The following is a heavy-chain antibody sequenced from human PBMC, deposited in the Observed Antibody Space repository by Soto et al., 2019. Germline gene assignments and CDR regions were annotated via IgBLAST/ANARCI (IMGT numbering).Heavy chain of an antibody. CDR3: ARAYGDYVFDY. Sequence: ETLSLTCTVSGGSISSYYWSWIRQPPGKGLEWIGYIYYSGSTNYNPSLKSRVTISVDTSKNQFSLKLSSVTAADTAVYYCARAYGDYVFDYWGQGTLVTVS. CDR2: IYYSGST. D-gene: IGHD4-17*01. CDR1: GGSISSYY. V-gene: IGHV4-59*01. J-gene: IGHJ4*02.